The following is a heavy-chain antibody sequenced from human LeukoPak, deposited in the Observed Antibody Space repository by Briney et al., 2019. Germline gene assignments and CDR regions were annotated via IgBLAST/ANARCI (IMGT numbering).Heavy chain of an antibody. Sequence: GGSLRLSCAASGFTFSSYGMSWVRQAPGKGLEWVSAISGSGGSTYYADSVKGRFTISRDNSKNTLYLQMNSLRAEDTAVYYCAKARSWYNTAVAGSFDYWGQGTLVTVSS. CDR2: ISGSGGST. V-gene: IGHV3-23*01. CDR1: GFTFSSYG. CDR3: AKARSWYNTAVAGSFDY. D-gene: IGHD6-19*01. J-gene: IGHJ4*02.